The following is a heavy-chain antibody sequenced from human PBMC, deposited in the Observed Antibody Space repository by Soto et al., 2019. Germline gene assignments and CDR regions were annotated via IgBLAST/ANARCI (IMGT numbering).Heavy chain of an antibody. CDR1: GFTFSNAW. Sequence: GGSLRLCCAASGFTFSNAWMSWVRQAPGKGLEWVGRIKSKTDGGTTDYAAPVKGRFTISRDDSKNTLYLQMNSLKTEDTAVYYCTTATVVRFLEWLPYFDYWGQGTLVTVSS. CDR2: IKSKTDGGTT. J-gene: IGHJ4*02. CDR3: TTATVVRFLEWLPYFDY. V-gene: IGHV3-15*01. D-gene: IGHD3-3*01.